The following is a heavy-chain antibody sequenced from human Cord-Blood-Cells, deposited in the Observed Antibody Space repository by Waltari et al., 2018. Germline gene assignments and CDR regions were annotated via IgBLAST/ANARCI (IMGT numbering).Heavy chain of an antibody. J-gene: IGHJ4*02. CDR2: IYYSGST. V-gene: IGHV4-39*01. CDR3: ARSDGVGRTYYDFWSGYFSFDY. Sequence: QLQLQESGPGLVQPSETLSLTCTVSGGSIRSSSYYWGWIRQPPGKGLEWIGSIYYSGSTYYNPSLKSRVTISVDTSKNQFSLKLSSVTAADTAVYYCARSDGVGRTYYDFWSGYFSFDYWGQGTLVTVSS. D-gene: IGHD3-3*01. CDR1: GGSIRSSSYY.